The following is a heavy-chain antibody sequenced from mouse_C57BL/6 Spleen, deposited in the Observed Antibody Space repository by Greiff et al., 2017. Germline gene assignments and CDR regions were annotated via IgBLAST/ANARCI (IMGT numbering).Heavy chain of an antibody. D-gene: IGHD1-1*02. J-gene: IGHJ4*01. CDR3: ARPGDGAYAMDD. Sequence: QVQLQQPGAELVRPGTSVKLSCKASGYTFTSYWMHWVKQRPGQGLEWIGVIDPSDSYTNYNQKFKGKATLTVDTSSSTAYMQLSSLTSEDSAVYYCARPGDGAYAMDDWGQGTSVTVSS. CDR2: IDPSDSYT. CDR1: GYTFTSYW. V-gene: IGHV1-59*01.